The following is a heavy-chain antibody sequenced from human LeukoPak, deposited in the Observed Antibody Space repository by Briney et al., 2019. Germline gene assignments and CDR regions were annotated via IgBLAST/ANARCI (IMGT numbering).Heavy chain of an antibody. CDR3: ARAGVAAAGPYYFDY. V-gene: IGHV1-69*13. D-gene: IGHD6-13*01. J-gene: IGHJ4*02. CDR1: GGTFSIYA. Sequence: SVKVSFTASGGTFSIYAISWVRQAPGQGLEWMGGIIPIFGTANYAQKFQGRVTITADESTSTAYMELSSLRSEDTAVYYCARAGVAAAGPYYFDYWGQGTLVTVSS. CDR2: IIPIFGTA.